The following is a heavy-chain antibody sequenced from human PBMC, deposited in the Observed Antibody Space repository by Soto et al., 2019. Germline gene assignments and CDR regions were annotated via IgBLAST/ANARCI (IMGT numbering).Heavy chain of an antibody. CDR2: ISYDGSNK. Sequence: QVQLVESGGGVVQPGRSLRLSCAASGFTFSTYTMHWVRQAPGKGLDWVAVISYDGSNKFYADPAKGRFTISRDNSKYTLYLQMNSLRAEDTAVYYCARDRRGGACYSADCYASDIWGRGTMVTVSS. V-gene: IGHV3-30-3*01. J-gene: IGHJ3*02. CDR1: GFTFSTYT. CDR3: ARDRRGGACYSADCYASDI. D-gene: IGHD2-21*02.